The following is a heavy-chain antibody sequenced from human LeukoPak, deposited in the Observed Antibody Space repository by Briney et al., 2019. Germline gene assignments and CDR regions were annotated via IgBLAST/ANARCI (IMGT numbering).Heavy chain of an antibody. Sequence: PSQTLSLTCTVSGDSISSGSYYWSWIRQHPGRGLEWIAYIHHSGSAYYNPSLRTRVTISVDTSKNQFSLKLSSVTAADTAVYYCARQTIFGVLFDYWGQGTLVTVSS. J-gene: IGHJ4*02. CDR2: IHHSGSA. CDR3: ARQTIFGVLFDY. V-gene: IGHV4-31*03. CDR1: GDSISSGSYY. D-gene: IGHD3-3*01.